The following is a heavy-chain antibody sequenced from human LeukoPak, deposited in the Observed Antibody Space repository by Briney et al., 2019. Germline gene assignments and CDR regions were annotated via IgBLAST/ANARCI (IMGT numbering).Heavy chain of an antibody. D-gene: IGHD4/OR15-4a*01. Sequence: ASVKVSCKXSGYTFTDYFVHWVRQSPGQGLEWMGWINPKSGAINYAQRFQGRVTMTRDTSITTAYMELSRLGSDDTAVYYCARAYEYGWFDPWGQGTLVTVSS. V-gene: IGHV1-2*02. CDR1: GYTFTDYF. CDR2: INPKSGAI. CDR3: ARAYEYGWFDP. J-gene: IGHJ5*02.